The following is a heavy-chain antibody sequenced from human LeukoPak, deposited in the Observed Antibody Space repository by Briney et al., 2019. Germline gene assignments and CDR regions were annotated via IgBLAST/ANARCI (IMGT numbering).Heavy chain of an antibody. CDR2: INTNTGNP. J-gene: IGHJ1*01. CDR3: ARGRYFDWLLP. Sequence: GASVKVSCKASGYTLTSHAMNWVRQAPGQGLEWMGWINTNTGNPTYAQGFTGRFVFSLDTSVNTAHLQISNLKAEDTAVYYCARGRYFDWLLPWGQGTLVTVSS. V-gene: IGHV7-4-1*02. CDR1: GYTLTSHA. D-gene: IGHD3-9*01.